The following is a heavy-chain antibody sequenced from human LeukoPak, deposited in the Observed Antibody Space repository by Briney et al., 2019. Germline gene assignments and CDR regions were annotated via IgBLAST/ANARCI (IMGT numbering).Heavy chain of an antibody. V-gene: IGHV3-7*01. J-gene: IGHJ4*02. CDR2: IKQDGSEK. D-gene: IGHD6-19*01. Sequence: TSETLSLTCTVSGDSISSSSSYWGWIRQAPGKGLEWVANIKQDGSEKYYVDSVKGRFTISRDNAKNSLYLQMNSLRAEDTAVYYCARDGHSSGWYSESDYWGQGTLATVSS. CDR3: ARDGHSSGWYSESDY. CDR1: GDSISSSSSY.